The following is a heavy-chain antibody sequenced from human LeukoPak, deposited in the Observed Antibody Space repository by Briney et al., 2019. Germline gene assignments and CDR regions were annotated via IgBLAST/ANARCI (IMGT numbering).Heavy chain of an antibody. Sequence: SETLSLTCTVSGDTIKSYYWSWIRQPPGKGLEWIGSIYYSGSTYYNPSLKSRVTISVDTSKSQFSLKLSSVTAADTAVYYCARHPDYLYCSSTSCYLGFDPWGQGTLVTVSS. CDR3: ARHPDYLYCSSTSCYLGFDP. D-gene: IGHD2-2*01. V-gene: IGHV4-59*05. J-gene: IGHJ5*02. CDR2: IYYSGST. CDR1: GDTIKSYY.